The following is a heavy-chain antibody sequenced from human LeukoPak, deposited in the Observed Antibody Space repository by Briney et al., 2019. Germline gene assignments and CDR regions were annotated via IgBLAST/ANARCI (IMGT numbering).Heavy chain of an antibody. CDR1: GASISNYY. J-gene: IGHJ4*02. CDR3: ATVPGDY. V-gene: IGHV4-59*08. CDR2: IYYNGYT. Sequence: SETLSLTCTVSGASISNYYWTWIRQPPGKGLEWIGYIYYNGYTDYNPSLKSRVTISLDTSKNQFSLKLSSVTVAGTAVYYCATVPGDYWGQGTLVTVSS. D-gene: IGHD6-19*01.